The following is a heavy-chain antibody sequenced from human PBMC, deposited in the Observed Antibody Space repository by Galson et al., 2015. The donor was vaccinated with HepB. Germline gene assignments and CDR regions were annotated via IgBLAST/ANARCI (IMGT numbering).Heavy chain of an antibody. V-gene: IGHV6-1*01. Sequence: CAISGDSVSSNSAAWNWIRQSPSRGLEWLGRTYYRSKWYNDYAVSVKSRITINPDTSKNQFSLQLNSVTPEDTAVYYCARDSLVGSWPLYTWFDPWGQGTLVTVSS. CDR2: TYYRSKWYN. CDR1: GDSVSSNSAA. J-gene: IGHJ5*02. CDR3: ARDSLVGSWPLYTWFDP. D-gene: IGHD6-13*01.